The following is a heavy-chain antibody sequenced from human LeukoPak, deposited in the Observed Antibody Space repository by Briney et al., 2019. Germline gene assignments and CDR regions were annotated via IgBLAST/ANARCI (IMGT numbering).Heavy chain of an antibody. D-gene: IGHD6-19*01. V-gene: IGHV3-20*04. CDR2: INWDGGST. Sequence: GGSLRLSCAASGFIFDDYGMSWVRQAPGKGLEWVSGINWDGGSTGYADSVKGRFTISRDNAKNSLSLQMNSLRAEDTALYYCARSGSGYYYYYYMDVWGKGTTVTVSS. CDR1: GFIFDDYG. J-gene: IGHJ6*03. CDR3: ARSGSGYYYYYYMDV.